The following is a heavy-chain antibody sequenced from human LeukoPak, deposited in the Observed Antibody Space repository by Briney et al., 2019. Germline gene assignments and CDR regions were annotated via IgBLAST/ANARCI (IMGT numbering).Heavy chain of an antibody. CDR1: GGSISSSSYY. V-gene: IGHV4-39*01. CDR2: IYYSGST. CDR3: ARRPKNVLGEPFDP. Sequence: PSETLSLTCTVSGGSISSSSYYWGWIRQPPGKGLEWIGSIYYSGSTYYNPSLKSRVTISVDTSKNQFSLKLSSVTAADTAVYYCARRPKNVLGEPFDPWGQGTLVTVSS. J-gene: IGHJ5*02. D-gene: IGHD3-16*01.